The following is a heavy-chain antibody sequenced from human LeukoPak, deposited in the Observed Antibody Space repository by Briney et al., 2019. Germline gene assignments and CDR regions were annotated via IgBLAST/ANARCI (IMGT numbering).Heavy chain of an antibody. CDR1: GYSFTAFY. CDR3: ARDGEYGTGSYYRGSFDY. J-gene: IGHJ4*02. CDR2: SHPRSGDT. V-gene: IGHV1-2*02. Sequence: ASVKVSCKASGYSFTAFYIHWVRQAPGHGLEWMGWSHPRSGDTRYAQKFQGRVTMARDTSISTVYMDLSSLGSDDTAVYYCARDGEYGTGSYYRGSFDYWGQGILVTVSS. D-gene: IGHD3-10*01.